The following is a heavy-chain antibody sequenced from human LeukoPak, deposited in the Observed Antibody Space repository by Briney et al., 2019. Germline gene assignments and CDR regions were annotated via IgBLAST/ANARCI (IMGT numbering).Heavy chain of an antibody. CDR1: GFNFNAYS. CDR3: AKDDLREDDAFDI. V-gene: IGHV3-21*01. CDR2: ISASSRYI. Sequence: GGSLRLSCAASGFNFNAYSMNWVRLTPGRGLEWASSISASSRYIYYADSVKGRFTISRDNAKNSLFLQMNSLRAEDTAVYFCAKDDLREDDAFDIWGQGTMVTVSS. J-gene: IGHJ3*02.